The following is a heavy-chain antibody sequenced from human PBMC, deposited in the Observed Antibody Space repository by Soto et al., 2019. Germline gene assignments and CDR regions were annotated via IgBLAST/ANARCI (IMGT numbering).Heavy chain of an antibody. CDR3: ARVYYDSSGYYYGFPLVRNWFDP. J-gene: IGHJ5*02. V-gene: IGHV4-59*01. D-gene: IGHD3-22*01. Sequence: SETLSLTCTVSGGSISSYYWSWIRQPPGKGLEWIGYIYYSGSTNYNPSLKSRVTISVDTSKNQFSLKLSSVTAADTAVYYCARVYYDSSGYYYGFPLVRNWFDPWGQGTLVTVSS. CDR2: IYYSGST. CDR1: GGSISSYY.